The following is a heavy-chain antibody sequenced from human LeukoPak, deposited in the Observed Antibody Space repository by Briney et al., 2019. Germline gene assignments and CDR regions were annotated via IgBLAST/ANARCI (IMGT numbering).Heavy chain of an antibody. CDR1: GFTFSSYS. Sequence: GGSLRLSCAASGFTFSSYSMNWVRQAPGKGLEWVSYISSSSSTIYYADSVKGRFTISRDNAKNSLYLQMNSLRAEDTAVYYCARGGDDYVWGSYRGALDYWGQGTLVTVSS. V-gene: IGHV3-48*01. CDR3: ARGGDDYVWGSYRGALDY. D-gene: IGHD3-16*02. J-gene: IGHJ4*02. CDR2: ISSSSSTI.